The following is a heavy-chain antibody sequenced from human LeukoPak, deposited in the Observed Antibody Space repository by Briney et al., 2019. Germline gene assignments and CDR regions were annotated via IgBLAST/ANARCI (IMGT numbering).Heavy chain of an antibody. D-gene: IGHD5-18*01. CDR2: IIPIFGTA. J-gene: IGHJ4*02. CDR1: GGTFSSYA. V-gene: IGHV1-69*01. Sequence: GSSVKVSCKASGGTFSSYAISWVRQAPGQGLEWMGGIIPIFGTANYAQKFQGRVTITADESTSTAYMELSSLRSEGTAVYYCARGYSYGYWAFDYWGQGTLVTVSS. CDR3: ARGYSYGYWAFDY.